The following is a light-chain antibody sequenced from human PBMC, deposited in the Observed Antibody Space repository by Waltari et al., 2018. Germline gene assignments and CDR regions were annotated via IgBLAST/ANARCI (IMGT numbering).Light chain of an antibody. Sequence: QSALTQPPPVSGSPGQSVTLSFTGLSTRVGGYDRFPWYQQSPGTAPTLMISDVSNRPSGVPDRFSGSKSGNTASLTISGLQAEDEADYYCNLYAGSSTLGVFGGGTKLTVL. CDR2: DVS. CDR1: STRVGGYDR. V-gene: IGLV2-18*01. J-gene: IGLJ3*02. CDR3: NLYAGSSTLGV.